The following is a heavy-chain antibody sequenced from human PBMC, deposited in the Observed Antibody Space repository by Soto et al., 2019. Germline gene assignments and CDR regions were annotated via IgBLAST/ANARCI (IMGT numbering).Heavy chain of an antibody. CDR1: GFTFSSYG. CDR2: IWYDGSNK. V-gene: IGHV3-33*01. D-gene: IGHD3-10*01. CDR3: TTGGYYYYGSEIIYYYYYYGMDV. J-gene: IGHJ6*02. Sequence: GGSLRLSCAASGFTFSSYGIHWVRQAPGKGLEWVAVIWYDGSNKYYADSVKGRFTISRDNSKNTLYLQMNSLRAEDTAVYYCTTGGYYYYGSEIIYYYYYYGMDVWGQGTTVTVSS.